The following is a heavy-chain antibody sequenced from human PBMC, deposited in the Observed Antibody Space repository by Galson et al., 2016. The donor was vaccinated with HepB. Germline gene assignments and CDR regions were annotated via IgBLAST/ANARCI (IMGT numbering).Heavy chain of an antibody. CDR3: ARIPWFGELLFDPLDY. CDR1: GFTFSTYS. Sequence: SLRLSCAASGFTFSTYSMNWVRQAPGKGLEWVSSISHSSSYIYYADSLKGRFTISRDNAKNSLYLQMNSLRAEDTAVYYCARIPWFGELLFDPLDYWGQGTLVTVSS. V-gene: IGHV3-21*01. CDR2: ISHSSSYI. D-gene: IGHD3-10*01. J-gene: IGHJ4*02.